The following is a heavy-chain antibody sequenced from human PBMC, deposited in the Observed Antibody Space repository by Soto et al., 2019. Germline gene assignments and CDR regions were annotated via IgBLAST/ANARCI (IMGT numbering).Heavy chain of an antibody. Sequence: ASVKVSCKASGGTFSSYSISWVRQAPGQGLEWMGGIIPIFGTANYAQKFQGRVTITADESTSTAYMELSSLRSEDTAVYYCARGDGYNYWWFDPWGQGTLVTVSS. D-gene: IGHD5-12*01. CDR3: ARGDGYNYWWFDP. CDR1: GGTFSSYS. CDR2: IIPIFGTA. J-gene: IGHJ5*02. V-gene: IGHV1-69*13.